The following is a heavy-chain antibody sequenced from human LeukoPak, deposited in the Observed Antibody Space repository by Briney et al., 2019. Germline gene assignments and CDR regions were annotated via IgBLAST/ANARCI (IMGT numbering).Heavy chain of an antibody. V-gene: IGHV3-48*02. CDR2: ISGSSSTI. J-gene: IGHJ4*02. D-gene: IGHD3-22*01. CDR1: GFSFRSYS. Sequence: PRRSLRLSCAASGFSFRSYSMNWVRQAQGKGLEWVSYISGSSSTIYYADSVKGRFTISRDNAKNSLYLQMHSLRDEDTAVYYCASMYYYHSSGYYPFDYWGQGTLVTVSS. CDR3: ASMYYYHSSGYYPFDY.